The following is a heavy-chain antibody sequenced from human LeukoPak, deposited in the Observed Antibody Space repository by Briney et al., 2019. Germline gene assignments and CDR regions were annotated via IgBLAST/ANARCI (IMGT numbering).Heavy chain of an antibody. CDR1: GGSISSYY. J-gene: IGHJ5*02. CDR3: ARLLGYCSSTSCLNWFDP. V-gene: IGHV4-59*01. Sequence: SETLSLTCTVSGGSISSYYWCWIRQPPGKGLEWIGYIYYSGSTNYNPSLKSRVTISVDASKNQFSLKLSSVTAADTAVYYCARLLGYCSSTSCLNWFDPWGQGTLVTVSS. D-gene: IGHD2-2*01. CDR2: IYYSGST.